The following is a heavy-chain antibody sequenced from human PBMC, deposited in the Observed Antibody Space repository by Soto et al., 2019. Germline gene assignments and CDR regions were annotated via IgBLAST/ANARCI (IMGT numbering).Heavy chain of an antibody. CDR1: GGSISSGGYS. J-gene: IGHJ5*02. Sequence: SETLSLTCAVSGGSISSGGYSWSWIRQPPGKGLEWIGYIYHSGSTYYNPSLKSRVTISVDRSKNQFSLKLSSVTAADTAVYYCARGSPTRSNSGTQRGWFDPWGQGTLVTVSS. V-gene: IGHV4-30-2*01. CDR3: ARGSPTRSNSGTQRGWFDP. D-gene: IGHD1-26*01. CDR2: IYHSGST.